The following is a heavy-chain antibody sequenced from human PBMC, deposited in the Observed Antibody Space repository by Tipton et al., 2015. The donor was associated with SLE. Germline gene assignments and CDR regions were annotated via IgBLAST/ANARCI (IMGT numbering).Heavy chain of an antibody. D-gene: IGHD6-13*01. CDR3: AKGAAAAGVFDY. J-gene: IGHJ4*02. V-gene: IGHV3-23*01. CDR1: GFTFSSYA. Sequence: SLRFSCAASGFTFSSYAMSWVRQAPGKGLEWVSAISGSGGSTYYADSVKGRFTISRDNSKNTLYLQMNSLRAEDTAVYYCAKGAAAAGVFDYWGQGTLVTVSS. CDR2: ISGSGGST.